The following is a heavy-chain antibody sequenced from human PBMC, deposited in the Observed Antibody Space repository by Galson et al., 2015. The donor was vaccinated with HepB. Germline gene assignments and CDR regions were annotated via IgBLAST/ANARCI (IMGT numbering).Heavy chain of an antibody. CDR2: INPDSGGT. CDR1: GYTFTSYY. Sequence: SVKVSCKASGYTFTSYYMHWVRQAPGQGLDWLGIINPDSGGTTYAQKFQGRVTMTRDTSTSTVYMELSSLRSEDTALYYCARYDSSSYYDYWGQGTLVTVSS. J-gene: IGHJ4*02. V-gene: IGHV1-46*01. D-gene: IGHD3-22*01. CDR3: ARYDSSSYYDY.